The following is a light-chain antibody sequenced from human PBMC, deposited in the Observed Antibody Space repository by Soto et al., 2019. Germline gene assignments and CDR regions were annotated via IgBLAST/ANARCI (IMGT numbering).Light chain of an antibody. CDR3: QQYNSSPWT. V-gene: IGKV1-5*03. CDR1: QSISSW. Sequence: DIQMTQSPSTLSASVGDRVTITCRASQSISSWLAWYQQKPGKAPKLLIYKASCLESGVPSRLSGSGTWTEFTLTISSLQPDDFATYYCQQYNSSPWTFGQGTKVEIK. J-gene: IGKJ1*01. CDR2: KAS.